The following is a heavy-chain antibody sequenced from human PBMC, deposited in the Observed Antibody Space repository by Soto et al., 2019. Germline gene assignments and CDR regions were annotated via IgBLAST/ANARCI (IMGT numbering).Heavy chain of an antibody. CDR1: GYTFASYG. CDR2: ISAYNGNT. D-gene: IGHD3-10*01. V-gene: IGHV1-18*01. J-gene: IGHJ6*02. CDR3: ARGTYYYGSASYRHYRLAV. Sequence: ASGKVSCKASGYTFASYGISWGRQAPGQGLERMGWISAYNGNTNYAQKLQGRVTMTTDTSTSTAYMELRSLRSDDTAVYYCARGTYYYGSASYRHYRLAVSGQGTTVTVSS.